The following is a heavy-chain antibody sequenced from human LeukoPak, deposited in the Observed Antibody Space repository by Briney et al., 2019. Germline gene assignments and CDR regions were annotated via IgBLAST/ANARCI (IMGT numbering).Heavy chain of an antibody. CDR3: ARSPATGTTDF. J-gene: IGHJ4*02. V-gene: IGHV3-7*01. D-gene: IGHD1-7*01. CDR1: GFTFSDYW. CDR2: INHDGNEK. Sequence: GGSLRLSCAVSGFTFSDYWMSWVRQPPGKGLEWVANINHDGNEKYYVDSVMGRFTISRDNAKNSLCLQMNSLSVEDTAVYFCARSPATGTTDFWGQGTLVTVSS.